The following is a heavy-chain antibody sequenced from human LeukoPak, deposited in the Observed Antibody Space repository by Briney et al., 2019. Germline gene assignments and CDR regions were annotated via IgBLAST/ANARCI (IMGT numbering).Heavy chain of an antibody. V-gene: IGHV4-34*01. D-gene: IGHD2-2*01. CDR1: GGSLSGYY. Sequence: PSETLSLTCAVSGGSLSGYYWSWIRQSPGKGLEWIGEINHSGSTNYNPSLKSRVTISVDPSKNQCSLKSSSVTAADTAVYYCAREYCSSTSYYLYYMDVWGKGTTVTVSS. J-gene: IGHJ6*03. CDR3: AREYCSSTSYYLYYMDV. CDR2: INHSGST.